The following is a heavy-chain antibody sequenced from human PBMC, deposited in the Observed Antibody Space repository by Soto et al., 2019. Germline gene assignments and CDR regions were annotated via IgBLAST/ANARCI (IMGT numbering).Heavy chain of an antibody. CDR3: ARDLGQYYYDSSGYYYDPWFDP. D-gene: IGHD3-22*01. J-gene: IGHJ5*02. Sequence: PSETLSLTCTVAGGSISSYYWSWIRQPPGKGLEWIGYIYHSGSTYYNPSLKSRVTISVDRSKNQFSLKLSSVTAADTAVYYCARDLGQYYYDSSGYYYDPWFDPWGQGTLVTVSS. CDR2: IYHSGST. V-gene: IGHV4-59*12. CDR1: GGSISSYY.